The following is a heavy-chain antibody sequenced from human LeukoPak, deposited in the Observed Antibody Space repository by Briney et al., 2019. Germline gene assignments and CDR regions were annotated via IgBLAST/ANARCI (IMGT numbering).Heavy chain of an antibody. CDR1: SYSISSGYY. Sequence: SETLSLTCAVSSYSISSGYYWVCIRQPPGKGLEWIGSIYHRGNTYYNPSLKSRVTISKDTSRNQFSLKLTSVTAADTAIYYCARGYDFDWPRFDYWGQGTLVAVSS. D-gene: IGHD3-16*01. V-gene: IGHV4-38-2*01. J-gene: IGHJ4*02. CDR3: ARGYDFDWPRFDY. CDR2: IYHRGNT.